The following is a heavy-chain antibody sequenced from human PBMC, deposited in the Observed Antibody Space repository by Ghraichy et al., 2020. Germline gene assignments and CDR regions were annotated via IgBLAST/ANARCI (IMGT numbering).Heavy chain of an antibody. CDR2: INPNSGGT. Sequence: ASVKVSCKASGYTFTGYYMHWVRQAPGQGLEWMGWINPNSGGTNYAQKFQGRVTMTRDTSISTAYMELSRLRSDDTAVYYCARETPYYGSGSWAALRWFDPWGQGTLVTVSS. CDR1: GYTFTGYY. CDR3: ARETPYYGSGSWAALRWFDP. D-gene: IGHD3-10*01. V-gene: IGHV1-2*02. J-gene: IGHJ5*02.